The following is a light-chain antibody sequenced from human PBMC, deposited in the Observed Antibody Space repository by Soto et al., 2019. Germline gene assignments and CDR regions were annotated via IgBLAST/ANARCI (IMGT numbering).Light chain of an antibody. CDR2: AAS. J-gene: IGKJ4*01. Sequence: IQLTQSPYSLSASVGDRVTITCRASQGISSYLAWYQQKPGKAPKLLIYAASTLQSGVPSRFSGSGSGTDFTLTISSLQPEDFATYYCQQLNSYPRGLTFGGGTKVEIK. V-gene: IGKV1-9*01. CDR3: QQLNSYPRGLT. CDR1: QGISSY.